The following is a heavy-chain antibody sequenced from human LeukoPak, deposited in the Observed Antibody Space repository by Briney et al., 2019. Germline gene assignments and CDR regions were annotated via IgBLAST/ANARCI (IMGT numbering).Heavy chain of an antibody. J-gene: IGHJ4*02. D-gene: IGHD2/OR15-2a*01. CDR3: ARHRAIAGPFDH. Sequence: PETLSLTCTVSGGSTSGYYCSCSRHTPGKGLEWIGQISYSGLTKYNPALKSRVTISVDTSKNQISVNLNSVTAADTAFYYCARHRAIAGPFDHWGPGTQVTVSS. V-gene: IGHV4-59*08. CDR1: GGSTSGYY. CDR2: ISYSGLT.